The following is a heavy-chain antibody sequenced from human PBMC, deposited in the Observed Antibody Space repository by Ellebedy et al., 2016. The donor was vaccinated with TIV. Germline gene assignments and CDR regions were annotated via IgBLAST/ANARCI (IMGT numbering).Heavy chain of an antibody. J-gene: IGHJ3*02. CDR3: ARDRGGQYSSDGYYDAFDI. Sequence: SQTLSLTCAISGDSVSSNSAAWNWIRQSPSRGLEWLGRTYYRSKWYNDYAVSVKSRITINPDTSKNQLSLQLNSVTPEDTAVYYCARDRGGQYSSDGYYDAFDIWGQGTMVTVS. CDR2: TYYRSKWYN. D-gene: IGHD3-22*01. CDR1: GDSVSSNSAA. V-gene: IGHV6-1*01.